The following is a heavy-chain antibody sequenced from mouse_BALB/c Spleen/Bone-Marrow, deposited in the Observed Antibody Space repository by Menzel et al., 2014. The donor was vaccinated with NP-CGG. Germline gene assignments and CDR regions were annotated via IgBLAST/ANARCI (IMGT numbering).Heavy chain of an antibody. Sequence: EVKLMESGGGLVQPGGSLRLSCATSGFTFTDYYMSWVRQPPGKALEWLGFIRNKANGYTTEYSTSVKGRFTISRDNSQSILYLQMNTLRAEDSPTYYCARGVVATDYWGQGTTLTVSS. D-gene: IGHD1-1*01. CDR2: IRNKANGYTT. V-gene: IGHV7-3*02. CDR3: ARGVVATDY. J-gene: IGHJ2*01. CDR1: GFTFTDYY.